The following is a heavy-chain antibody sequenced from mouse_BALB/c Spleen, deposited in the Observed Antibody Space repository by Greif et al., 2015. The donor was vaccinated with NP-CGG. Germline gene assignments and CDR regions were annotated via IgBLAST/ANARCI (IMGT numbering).Heavy chain of an antibody. CDR2: ILPGSGST. D-gene: IGHD1-1*01. CDR1: GYTFSSYW. Sequence: VQLQQSGAELMKPGASVKISCKATGYTFSSYWIAWVKQRPGHGLEWIGEILPGSGSTNYNEKFKGKATFTADTSSNTAYRQLSSLTSEDSAGYDCARYYNGSSWDYWGQGTTLTVSS. V-gene: IGHV1-9*01. J-gene: IGHJ2*01. CDR3: ARYYNGSSWDY.